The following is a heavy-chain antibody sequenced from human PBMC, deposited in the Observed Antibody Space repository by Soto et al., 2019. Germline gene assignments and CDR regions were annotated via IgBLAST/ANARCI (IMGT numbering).Heavy chain of an antibody. D-gene: IGHD6-13*01. CDR3: ARQKVAAACLDY. V-gene: IGHV4-59*08. Sequence: PSETLSLTCTVSGGSISSYYWSWIRQPPGKGLEWIGYIYYSGSTNYNPSLKSRVTISVDTSKNQFSLKLSSVTAADTAVYYCARQKVAAACLDYWGQGALVTVSS. CDR1: GGSISSYY. CDR2: IYYSGST. J-gene: IGHJ4*02.